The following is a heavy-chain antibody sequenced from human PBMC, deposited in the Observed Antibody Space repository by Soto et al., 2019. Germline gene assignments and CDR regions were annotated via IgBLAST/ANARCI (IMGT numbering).Heavy chain of an antibody. CDR2: ISASGDTT. D-gene: IGHD3-22*01. Sequence: EVQLLESGGGLVQPGGSLRLSCAASXFSFSTCAVSWVRQAPGKGLEWVSSISASGDTTHYAESVRGRFTISRDNSRNTLHLQMSSLTAEDTAIYSCAAQATGYFVPFDFWGRGTLVTVSS. CDR1: XFSFSTCA. J-gene: IGHJ4*02. V-gene: IGHV3-23*01. CDR3: AAQATGYFVPFDF.